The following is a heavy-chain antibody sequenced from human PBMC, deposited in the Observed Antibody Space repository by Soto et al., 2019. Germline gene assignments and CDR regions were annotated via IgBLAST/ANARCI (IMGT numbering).Heavy chain of an antibody. CDR2: IKQDGSEN. D-gene: IGHD2-2*01. Sequence: EVQLVESGGGLVQPGGSLRLSCAATGFTFSNYWMSWVRQAPGKGLEWVANIKQDGSENYYVDSVKGRFTTSRDNTNNTFYLQMNSLRAKDTAVYYCARDHINAVKFDYWGRGTLVTVSS. J-gene: IGHJ4*02. CDR1: GFTFSNYW. CDR3: ARDHINAVKFDY. V-gene: IGHV3-7*01.